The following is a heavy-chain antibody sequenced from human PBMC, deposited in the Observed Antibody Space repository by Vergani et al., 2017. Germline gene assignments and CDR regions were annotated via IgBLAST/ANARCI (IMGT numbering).Heavy chain of an antibody. CDR1: GFTFSSYG. V-gene: IGHV3-30*18. CDR2: ISYDGSNK. Sequence: QVQLVESGGGVVQPGRSLRLSCAASGFTFSSYGMHWVRQAPGKGLEWVAVISYDGSNKYYADSVKGRFTISRDNSKNTLYLQMNSLRAEDTAVYYCAKDIGGSYFPYWGQGTLVTVSS. D-gene: IGHD3-16*01. J-gene: IGHJ4*02. CDR3: AKDIGGSYFPY.